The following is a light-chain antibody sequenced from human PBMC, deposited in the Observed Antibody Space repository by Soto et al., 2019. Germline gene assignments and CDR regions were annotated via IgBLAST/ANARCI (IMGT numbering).Light chain of an antibody. CDR3: QQYYTYWHM. CDR1: QSISDY. V-gene: IGKV1-5*01. Sequence: DIQMTQSPSTLSASVGDRVXITCRASQSISDYLAWYQQKPGKAPKLLIYDASNLESGVPSTFSGSGSGTEFTLTISSLQPDDFATYYCQQYYTYWHMFGQGTKVDIK. J-gene: IGKJ1*01. CDR2: DAS.